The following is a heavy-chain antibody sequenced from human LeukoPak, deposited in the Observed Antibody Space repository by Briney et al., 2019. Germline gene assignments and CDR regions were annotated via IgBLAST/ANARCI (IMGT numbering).Heavy chain of an antibody. Sequence: SGTLSLTCAVYGGSFSGYYWSWIRQPPGKGLEWIGEINHSGSTNYNPSLKSRVTISVDTSKNQFSLKLSSVTAADTAVYYCATRRFDFWSGYSLAFDYWGQGTLVTVSS. CDR2: INHSGST. CDR3: ATRRFDFWSGYSLAFDY. J-gene: IGHJ4*02. CDR1: GGSFSGYY. D-gene: IGHD3-3*01. V-gene: IGHV4-34*01.